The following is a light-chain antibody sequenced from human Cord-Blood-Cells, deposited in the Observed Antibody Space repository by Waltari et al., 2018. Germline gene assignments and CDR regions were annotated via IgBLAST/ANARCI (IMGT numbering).Light chain of an antibody. Sequence: DIVRTQSPLSLPVTPAEPASISCRSSQSLLHSNGYNYLDWYLQKPGQSPQLLIYLGSNRASGVPDRFSGSGSGTDFTLKISRVEAEDVGVYCCMQALQTLTFGGGTKVEIK. J-gene: IGKJ4*01. CDR1: QSLLHSNGYNY. CDR3: MQALQTLT. V-gene: IGKV2-28*01. CDR2: LGS.